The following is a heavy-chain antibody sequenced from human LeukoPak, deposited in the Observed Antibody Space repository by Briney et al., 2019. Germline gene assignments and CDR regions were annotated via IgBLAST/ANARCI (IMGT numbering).Heavy chain of an antibody. V-gene: IGHV3-21*01. CDR2: ISSSSSYI. J-gene: IGHJ6*02. CDR3: ARDPNGYSGYDPTPGMDV. D-gene: IGHD5-12*01. Sequence: GGSLRLSCAASGFTFSSYSMNWVRQAPGKGLEWVSSISSSSSYIYYADSVKGRFTISRDNAKNSLYLQMNSLRAEDTAVYYCARDPNGYSGYDPTPGMDVRGQGTTVTVSS. CDR1: GFTFSSYS.